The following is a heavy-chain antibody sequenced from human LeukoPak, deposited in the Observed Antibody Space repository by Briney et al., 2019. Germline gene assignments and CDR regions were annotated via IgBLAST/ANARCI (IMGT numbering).Heavy chain of an antibody. CDR2: ISTRSTYI. D-gene: IGHD3-10*01. Sequence: RDASPILFCEAAGVXFSNYNMNWGSQAPAEGLEWCSCISTRSTYIYYADSVKGRFTISRDNAKNSLYLQMNILTAADTAVYYCAREEEWYASGTYYKGFVSWGQGTLVTVSS. CDR3: AREEEWYASGTYYKGFVS. CDR1: GVXFSNYN. V-gene: IGHV3-21*01. J-gene: IGHJ4*02.